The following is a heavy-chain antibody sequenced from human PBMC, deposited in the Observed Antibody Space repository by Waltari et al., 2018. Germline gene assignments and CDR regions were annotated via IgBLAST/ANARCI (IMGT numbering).Heavy chain of an antibody. Sequence: EVQLLESGGGLVQPGGSLRLSCAASGFTFSSYAMSWVRQAPGKGLEWVSVIYSGGSSTYYADSVKGRFTISRDNSKNTLYLQMNSLRAEDTAVYYCAKVAYCGGDCYSSRYFDYWGQGTLVTVSS. CDR1: GFTFSSYA. CDR3: AKVAYCGGDCYSSRYFDY. J-gene: IGHJ4*02. D-gene: IGHD2-21*01. V-gene: IGHV3-23*03. CDR2: IYSGGSST.